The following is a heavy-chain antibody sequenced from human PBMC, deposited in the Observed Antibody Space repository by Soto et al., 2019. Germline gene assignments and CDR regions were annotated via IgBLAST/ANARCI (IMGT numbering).Heavy chain of an antibody. CDR1: GFTFSSYA. Sequence: GGSLRLSCAASGFTFSSYAMSWVRQAPGKGLEWVSTISGSGGNAYYADSVKGRFSISRDNSKNTLRLQMNSLRAGDTAVYYCAKDGASGSYPPYYYXXGMDXXGQGTTVTVSS. CDR2: ISGSGGNA. CDR3: AKDGASGSYPPYYYXXGMDX. J-gene: IGHJ6*02. D-gene: IGHD1-26*01. V-gene: IGHV3-23*01.